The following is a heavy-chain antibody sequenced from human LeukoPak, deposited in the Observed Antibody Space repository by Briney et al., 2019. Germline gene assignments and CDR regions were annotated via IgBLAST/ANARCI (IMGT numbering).Heavy chain of an antibody. CDR1: GGSISSSSYY. V-gene: IGHV4-39*07. CDR3: ARRRNRIAAAGPDAFDI. Sequence: SETLSLTCTVSGGSISSSSYYWGWIRQPPGKGLEWIVSIYYSGSTYYNPSLKSRVTISVDTSKNQFSLKLSSVTAADTAVYYCARRRNRIAAAGPDAFDIWGQGTMVTVSS. D-gene: IGHD6-13*01. J-gene: IGHJ3*02. CDR2: IYYSGST.